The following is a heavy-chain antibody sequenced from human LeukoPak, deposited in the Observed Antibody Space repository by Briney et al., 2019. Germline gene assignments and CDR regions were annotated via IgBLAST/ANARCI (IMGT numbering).Heavy chain of an antibody. CDR3: ARTRRHSGWSLDY. Sequence: PSETLSLTCAVYGGSFSDYYWSWVRQPPGKGLQWIGEINNSESTNYNPSLKSRVTLSVDTSKNQFSLKVRSVTAADTAVYFCARTRRHSGWSLDYWGQGSLVTVSS. J-gene: IGHJ4*02. V-gene: IGHV4-34*01. CDR1: GGSFSDYY. D-gene: IGHD6-19*01. CDR2: INNSEST.